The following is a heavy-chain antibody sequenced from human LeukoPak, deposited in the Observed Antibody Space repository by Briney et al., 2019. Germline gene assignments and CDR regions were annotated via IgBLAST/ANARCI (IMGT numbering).Heavy chain of an antibody. V-gene: IGHV3-43*01. CDR3: AKAGHQTGYYFDY. CDR2: ISWDGGST. CDR1: GFTFDDYT. J-gene: IGHJ4*02. D-gene: IGHD1-14*01. Sequence: GGSLRLSCAASGFTFDDYTMHWVRQAPGKGLEWVSLISWDGGSTYYADSVKGRFTISRDNGKNSLYLQMNSLRTEDTALYYCAKAGHQTGYYFDYWGQGTLVTVSS.